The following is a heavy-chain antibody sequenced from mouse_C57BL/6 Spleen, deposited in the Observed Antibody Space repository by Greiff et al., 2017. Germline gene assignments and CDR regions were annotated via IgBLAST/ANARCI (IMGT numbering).Heavy chain of an antibody. CDR1: GYTFTSYW. V-gene: IGHV1-50*01. CDR2: IDPSDSYT. J-gene: IGHJ2*01. CDR3: ARRGPYDGYDY. Sequence: QVQLQQPGAELVKPAASVKLSCKASGYTFTSYWMQWVKQRPGQGLEWIGEIDPSDSYTNYNQKFKGKATLTVDTSSSTAYMQLSSLTSEDSAVYYCARRGPYDGYDYWGQGTTLTVSS. D-gene: IGHD2-3*01.